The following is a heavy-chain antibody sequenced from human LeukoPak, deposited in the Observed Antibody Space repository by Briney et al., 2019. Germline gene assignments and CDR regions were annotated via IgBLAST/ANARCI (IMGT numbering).Heavy chain of an antibody. CDR1: GYTFTGYY. CDR2: INPNSGGT. J-gene: IGHJ3*02. CDR3: ALFYYGSGSYSDAFDI. D-gene: IGHD3-10*01. Sequence: GASVKVSCKASGYTFTGYYMHWVRQAPGQGLEWMGWINPNSGGTNYAQKFQGRVTMTRDTSISTAYMELSRLRSDDTAVYYCALFYYGSGSYSDAFDIWGQGTMVTVSS. V-gene: IGHV1-2*02.